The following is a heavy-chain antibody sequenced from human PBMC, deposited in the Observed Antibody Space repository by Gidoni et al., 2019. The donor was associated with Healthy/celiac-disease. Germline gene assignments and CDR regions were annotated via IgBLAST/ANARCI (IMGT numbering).Heavy chain of an antibody. Sequence: QVQLQESGPGLVKPSETLSLTCTVSGGPISSYYWSWIRQPPGKGLEWIGYIYYSGSTNYNPSLKSRVTISVDTSKNQFSLKLSSVTAADTAVYYCARVWGPGGSYYGSGSYYPYYFDYWGQGTLVTVSS. CDR1: GGPISSYY. V-gene: IGHV4-59*01. CDR3: ARVWGPGGSYYGSGSYYPYYFDY. J-gene: IGHJ4*02. D-gene: IGHD3-10*01. CDR2: IYYSGST.